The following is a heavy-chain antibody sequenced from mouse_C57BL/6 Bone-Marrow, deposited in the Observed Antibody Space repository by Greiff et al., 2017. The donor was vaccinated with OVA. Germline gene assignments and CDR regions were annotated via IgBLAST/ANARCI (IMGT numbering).Heavy chain of an antibody. V-gene: IGHV14-4*01. CDR2: IDPENGDT. J-gene: IGHJ1*03. D-gene: IGHD4-1*01. CDR3: TTENWDGYFDV. CDR1: GFNIKDDY. Sequence: VQLQQSGAELVRPGASVKLSCTASGFNIKDDYMHWVKQRPEQGLEWIGWIDPENGDTEYASKFQGKATITADTSSNTAYLQLSSLTSEDTAVYYYTTENWDGYFDVWGTGTTVTVSS.